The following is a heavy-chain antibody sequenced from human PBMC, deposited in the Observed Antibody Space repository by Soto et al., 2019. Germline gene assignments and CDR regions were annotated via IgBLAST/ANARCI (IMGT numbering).Heavy chain of an antibody. CDR1: GFTFSNYG. Sequence: LRLSCAASGFTFSNYGMHWVRQAPGKGLEWVAVIWYDGSNKYYADPVKGRFTISRDNSKNTLYLQINSLRAEDTAVYYCARDDIPGRAVAIYGMDVWGQGTTVTVSS. D-gene: IGHD6-19*01. CDR3: ARDDIPGRAVAIYGMDV. V-gene: IGHV3-33*01. CDR2: IWYDGSNK. J-gene: IGHJ6*02.